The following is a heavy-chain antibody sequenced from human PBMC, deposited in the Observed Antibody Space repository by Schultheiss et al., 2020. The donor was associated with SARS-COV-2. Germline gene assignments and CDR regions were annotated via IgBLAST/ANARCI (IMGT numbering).Heavy chain of an antibody. Sequence: ASVKVSCKASGYTFTGYYMHWVRQAPGQGLEWMGWINPNSGGTNYAQKFQGRVTMTRDTSISTAYMELSRLRSDDTAVYYCARERGMVRGVHYYYYGMDVWGQGTTVTVSS. CDR1: GYTFTGYY. CDR3: ARERGMVRGVHYYYYGMDV. CDR2: INPNSGGT. V-gene: IGHV1-2*02. D-gene: IGHD3-10*01. J-gene: IGHJ6*02.